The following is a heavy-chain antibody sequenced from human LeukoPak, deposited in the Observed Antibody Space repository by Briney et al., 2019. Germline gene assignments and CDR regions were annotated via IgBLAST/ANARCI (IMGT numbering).Heavy chain of an antibody. J-gene: IGHJ4*02. D-gene: IGHD3-9*01. V-gene: IGHV1-3*01. CDR3: AASRPLRYFDWLHYFDY. CDR2: INAGNGNT. CDR1: GYTFTSYA. Sequence: ASVKVSCKASGYTFTSYAMHWMRQAPGQRLEWMGWINAGNGNTKYSQKFQGRVTITRDTSASTAYMELSSLRSEDTAVYYCAASRPLRYFDWLHYFDYWGQGTLVTVSS.